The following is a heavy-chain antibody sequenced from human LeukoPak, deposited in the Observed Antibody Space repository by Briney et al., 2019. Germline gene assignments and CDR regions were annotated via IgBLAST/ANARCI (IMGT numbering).Heavy chain of an antibody. D-gene: IGHD2-21*02. Sequence: GGSLRLSCAASGFSFSSYWLHWVRQAPGKGLVWVSRINEDAKTINYADSVKGRFTISRDDAKNTVSLQMNSLRAEDTAVYYCARVEVGGDYPKFDYWGQGTLVTVSS. J-gene: IGHJ4*02. CDR2: INEDAKTI. CDR3: ARVEVGGDYPKFDY. CDR1: GFSFSSYW. V-gene: IGHV3-74*01.